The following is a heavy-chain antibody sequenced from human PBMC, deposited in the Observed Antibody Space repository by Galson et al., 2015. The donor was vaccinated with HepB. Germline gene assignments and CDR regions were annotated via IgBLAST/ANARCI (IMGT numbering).Heavy chain of an antibody. D-gene: IGHD2-21*02. CDR1: GYTFSGFY. J-gene: IGHJ4*02. V-gene: IGHV1-46*01. CDR2: INSGDGFT. CDR3: ASAPTVSVTIDY. Sequence: SVKVSCKASGYTFSGFYLHWVRQAPGQGLEWMGMINSGDGFTYFAQKFQGRVTMARNTSTSTLYMEMSRLRSEDTAIYYCASAPTVSVTIDYWGQGTLLTVSP.